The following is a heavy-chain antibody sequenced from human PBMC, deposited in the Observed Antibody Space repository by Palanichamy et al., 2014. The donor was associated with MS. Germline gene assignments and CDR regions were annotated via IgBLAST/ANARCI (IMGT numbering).Heavy chain of an antibody. V-gene: IGHV3-64D*06. CDR1: GFTFSSYA. D-gene: IGHD6-6*01. J-gene: IGHJ4*02. CDR2: IISNGGST. CDR3: VRRGGEQLAYDY. Sequence: EVQLVEVWGRLGPAWGVPSRLSCSASGFTFSSYAMHWVRQAPGKGLEYVSAIISNGGSTYYADSVKGRFTISRDNSKNTLYLQMNSLGTEDTAVYYCVRRGGEQLAYDYWGQGTLVTVSS.